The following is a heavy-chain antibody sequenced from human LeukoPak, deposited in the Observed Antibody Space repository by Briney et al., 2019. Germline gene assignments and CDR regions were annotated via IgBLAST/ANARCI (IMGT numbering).Heavy chain of an antibody. J-gene: IGHJ4*02. Sequence: GGSLRLSCAASGFTFSSYSMNWVRQAPGKGLEWVSSISSSSSYIYYADSVKGRFTISRDNAKNSLYLQMNSLRAEDTAVYYCARSGIAARSQKFDYWGQGTLVTVSS. D-gene: IGHD6-6*01. CDR2: ISSSSSYI. CDR3: ARSGIAARSQKFDY. V-gene: IGHV3-21*01. CDR1: GFTFSSYS.